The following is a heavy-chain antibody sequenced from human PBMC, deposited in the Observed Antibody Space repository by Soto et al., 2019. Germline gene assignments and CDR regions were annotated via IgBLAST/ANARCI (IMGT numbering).Heavy chain of an antibody. CDR3: ARGRYGDY. CDR2: ISAHNDNT. V-gene: IGHV1-18*01. Sequence: VASVKVSCKASGYTFTSYGITWVRQAPGQGLEWMGWISAHNDNTDYAQKLQGRVIVTRDTSTSTAYMELRSLRSDDTAVYYCARGRYGDYWGQGALVTVSS. J-gene: IGHJ4*02. CDR1: GYTFTSYG. D-gene: IGHD1-1*01.